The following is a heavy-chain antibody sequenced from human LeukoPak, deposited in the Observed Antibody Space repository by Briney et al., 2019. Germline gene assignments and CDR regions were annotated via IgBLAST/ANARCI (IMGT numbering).Heavy chain of an antibody. CDR2: FDPEDVEA. V-gene: IGHV1-24*01. J-gene: IGHJ4*02. Sequence: ASVKVSCKVSGYTLTELAIHWVRQAPGKGLEWMGGFDPEDVEAIYAQKFQGRVTMTEDTYTDTAYMELSSLRSEDTAVYYCATYSGYAAYWGQGTLVSVSS. CDR3: ATYSGYAAY. CDR1: GYTLTELA. D-gene: IGHD5-12*01.